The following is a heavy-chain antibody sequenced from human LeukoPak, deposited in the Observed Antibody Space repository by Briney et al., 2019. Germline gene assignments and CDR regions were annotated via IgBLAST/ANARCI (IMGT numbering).Heavy chain of an antibody. CDR1: GGTFSSYA. J-gene: IGHJ6*03. D-gene: IGHD5-18*01. Sequence: GASVKVSCKASGGTFSSYAISWVRQAPGQGLEWMGGIIPIFGTANYAQKFQGRVTITADKSTSTAYMELSSLRSEDTAVYYCARGTGDSYGAPYYYYYMDVWGKGTAVTVSS. CDR3: ARGTGDSYGAPYYYYYMDV. V-gene: IGHV1-69*06. CDR2: IIPIFGTA.